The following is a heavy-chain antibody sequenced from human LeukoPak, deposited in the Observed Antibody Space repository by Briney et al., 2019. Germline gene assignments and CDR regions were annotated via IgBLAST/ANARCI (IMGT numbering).Heavy chain of an antibody. V-gene: IGHV4-34*01. CDR3: ARLLNRESYDFWSGHPVYYGMDV. CDR1: GGSLSDYY. Sequence: SETLSLTCAVYGGSLSDYYWSWIRQPPGKGLEWIGEINQSGSTNYNPSLKSRVTISIDMSKNEFSLRVSSVTAADTAEYYCARLLNRESYDFWSGHPVYYGMDVWGQGTTVTVSS. D-gene: IGHD3-3*01. CDR2: INQSGST. J-gene: IGHJ6*02.